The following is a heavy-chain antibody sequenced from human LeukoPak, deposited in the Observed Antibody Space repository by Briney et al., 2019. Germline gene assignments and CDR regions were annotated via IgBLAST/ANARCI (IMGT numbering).Heavy chain of an antibody. CDR1: GYTFTSYA. V-gene: IGHV7-4-1*02. J-gene: IGHJ4*02. CDR2: INTNTGNP. Sequence: ASVKVSCKASGYTFTSYAMNWVRQAPGQGLEWMGWINTNTGNPTYAQGFTGRFVFSLDTSVSTAYLQISSLKAEDTAVYYCAGDGRQSSWLSNDYWGQGTLVTVSS. CDR3: AGDGRQSSWLSNDY. D-gene: IGHD3-22*01.